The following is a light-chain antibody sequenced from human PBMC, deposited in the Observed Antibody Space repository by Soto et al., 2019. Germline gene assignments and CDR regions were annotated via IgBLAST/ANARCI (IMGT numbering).Light chain of an antibody. CDR2: AAS. CDR1: QSISTN. Sequence: ALHMTQSPSSFSASTGDTITITCRASQSISTNLAWYQQKPGKAPKVLIFAASTLQSGVPSRFSGGGSGADFTLTITCLQSEDFASYYCQQYYSYPLTFGEGNNVEIK. V-gene: IGKV1-8*01. J-gene: IGKJ4*01. CDR3: QQYYSYPLT.